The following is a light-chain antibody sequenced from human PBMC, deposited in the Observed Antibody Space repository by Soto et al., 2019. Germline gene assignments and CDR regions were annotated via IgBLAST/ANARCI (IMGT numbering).Light chain of an antibody. CDR3: AAWDVGRDGPI. CDR2: KDN. Sequence: QSVLTQPPSTSGAPGQRVTIYCSGSMSNIGRNTVNWYQQLPGTAPKVLMYKDNRRPSGVPDRFSGSKSGTSASLAISGLQYDDEATYYCAAWDVGRDGPIFGGGTKLTVL. J-gene: IGLJ2*01. CDR1: MSNIGRNT. V-gene: IGLV1-44*01.